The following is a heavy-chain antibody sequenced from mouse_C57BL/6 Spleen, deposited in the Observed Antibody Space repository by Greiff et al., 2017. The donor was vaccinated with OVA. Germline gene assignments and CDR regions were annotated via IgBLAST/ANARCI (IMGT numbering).Heavy chain of an antibody. Sequence: QVQLQQSGAELVRPGASVTLSCKASGYTFTDYEMHWVKQTPVHGLEWIGAIDPETGGTAYNQKFKGKAILTADKSSSTAYIELRSLTSEDSAVYYCTRVDGYYSAYWGQGTLVTVSA. J-gene: IGHJ3*01. CDR2: IDPETGGT. D-gene: IGHD2-3*01. CDR3: TRVDGYYSAY. CDR1: GYTFTDYE. V-gene: IGHV1-15*01.